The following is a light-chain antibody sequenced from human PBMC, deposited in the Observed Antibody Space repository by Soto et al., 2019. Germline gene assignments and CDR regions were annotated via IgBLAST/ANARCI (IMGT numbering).Light chain of an antibody. CDR1: QSISMW. CDR3: QQYKSFPYT. V-gene: IGKV1-5*03. J-gene: IGKJ2*01. Sequence: DIQMTQSPSTLSASVGDRVTITCRASQSISMWLAWYQQKPGKAPKFLIYEASNLQSGVPSRFSGSGSGTEFTLTISSLQPDDFATYCCQQYKSFPYTFGHGTEVEIK. CDR2: EAS.